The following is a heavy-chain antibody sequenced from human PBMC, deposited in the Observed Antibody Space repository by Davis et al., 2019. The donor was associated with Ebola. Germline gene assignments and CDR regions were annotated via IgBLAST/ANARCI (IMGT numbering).Heavy chain of an antibody. D-gene: IGHD3-9*01. CDR1: GYTFTSYH. J-gene: IGHJ4*02. CDR3: ARGDRDFLTGTFDY. V-gene: IGHV1-46*01. CDR2: IKPSGGNT. Sequence: ASVKVSCKASGYTFTSYHMHWVRQAPGQGLEWMGIIKPSGGNTFYAQKFQDRVTMTRDTSTSTVYMEVSGLTSDDTAVYYCARGDRDFLTGTFDYWGQGTLVTVSS.